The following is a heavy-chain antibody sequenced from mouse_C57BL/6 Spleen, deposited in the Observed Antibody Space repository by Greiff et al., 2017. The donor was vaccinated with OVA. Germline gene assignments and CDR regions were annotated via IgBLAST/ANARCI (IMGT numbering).Heavy chain of an antibody. CDR1: GFTFSDYY. CDR3: AREGVDGYDGYFDV. Sequence: DVQLVESEGGLVQPGSSMKLSCTASGFTFSDYYMAWVRQVPEKGLEWVANINYDGSSTYYLDSLKSRFIISRDNAKNILYLQMSSLKSEDTATYYCAREGVDGYDGYFDVWGTGTTVTVSS. CDR2: INYDGSST. V-gene: IGHV5-16*01. J-gene: IGHJ1*03. D-gene: IGHD2-2*01.